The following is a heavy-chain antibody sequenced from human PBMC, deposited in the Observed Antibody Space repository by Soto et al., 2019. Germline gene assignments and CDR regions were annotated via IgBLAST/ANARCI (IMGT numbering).Heavy chain of an antibody. V-gene: IGHV4-59*01. CDR1: GGSISSYY. J-gene: IGHJ4*02. Sequence: SETPSLTCTVSGGSISSYYWSWIRQPPGKGLEWIGYIYYSGSTNYNPSLKSRVTISVDTSKNQFSLKLSSVTAADTAVYYCARGRTTVVTPFDYWGQGTLVTVSS. D-gene: IGHD4-17*01. CDR3: ARGRTTVVTPFDY. CDR2: IYYSGST.